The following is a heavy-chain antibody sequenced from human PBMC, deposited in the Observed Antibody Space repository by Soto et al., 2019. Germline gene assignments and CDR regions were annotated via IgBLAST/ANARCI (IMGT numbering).Heavy chain of an antibody. Sequence: GASVKVSCKASGYTFTSYDINWVRQATGQGLEWMGWMNPNSGKTGYAQKFQGRVTMTTNTSISTAYMELSSLRSEDTAVYYCARDDPHYYDSSCYGWYGYWGQGTLVTVSS. CDR1: GYTFTSYD. D-gene: IGHD3-22*01. V-gene: IGHV1-8*01. J-gene: IGHJ4*02. CDR3: ARDDPHYYDSSCYGWYGY. CDR2: MNPNSGKT.